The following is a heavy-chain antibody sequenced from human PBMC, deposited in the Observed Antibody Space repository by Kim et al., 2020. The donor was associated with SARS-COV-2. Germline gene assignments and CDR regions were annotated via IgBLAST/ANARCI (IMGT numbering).Heavy chain of an antibody. J-gene: IGHJ6*02. Sequence: GGSLRLSCAASGFTFSSYAMHWVRQAPGKGLEWVAVIWYDGSNKYYADSVKGRFTISRDNSKNTLYLQMNSLRAEDTAVYYCAKCRYYYDSRQYYGMDVWGQGTTVTVSS. CDR3: AKCRYYYDSRQYYGMDV. CDR1: GFTFSSYA. CDR2: IWYDGSNK. V-gene: IGHV3-33*06. D-gene: IGHD3-22*01.